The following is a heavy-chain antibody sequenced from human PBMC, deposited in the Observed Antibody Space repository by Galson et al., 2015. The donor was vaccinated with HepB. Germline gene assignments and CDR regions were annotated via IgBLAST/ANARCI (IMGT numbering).Heavy chain of an antibody. V-gene: IGHV3-74*01. D-gene: IGHD5-18*01. J-gene: IGHJ2*01. Sequence: SLRLSCAASGFTFSSYWMHWVCQAPGKGLVWVSRIKSDGSLINYADSVKGRFTISRDNARNTLSLQMNSLRAEDTAVYYCARGGYTYGNWQYDLWGRGTLVTVSS. CDR2: IKSDGSLI. CDR3: ARGGYTYGNWQYDL. CDR1: GFTFSSYW.